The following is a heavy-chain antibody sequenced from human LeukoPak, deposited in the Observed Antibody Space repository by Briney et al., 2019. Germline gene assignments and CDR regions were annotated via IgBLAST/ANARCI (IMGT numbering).Heavy chain of an antibody. J-gene: IGHJ3*02. CDR2: ISAYNGNT. V-gene: IGHV1-18*03. Sequence: ASVKVSCKASGYTFTSYGISWVRQAPGQGLEWMGRISAYNGNTNYAQKLQGRVTITRDTSASTAYMELSSLRSEDMAVYYCARDGCTNGVCYTGAFDIWGQGTMLTVSS. CDR1: GYTFTSYG. CDR3: ARDGCTNGVCYTGAFDI. D-gene: IGHD2-8*01.